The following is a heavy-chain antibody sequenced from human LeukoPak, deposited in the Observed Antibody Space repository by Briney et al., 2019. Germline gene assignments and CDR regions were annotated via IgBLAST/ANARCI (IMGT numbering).Heavy chain of an antibody. CDR1: GFTFSDYY. D-gene: IGHD6-19*01. CDR3: AKDLGVGVADLDY. V-gene: IGHV3-11*06. J-gene: IGHJ4*02. Sequence: GGSLRLPCAASGFTFSDYYMSWIRQAPGKGLEWVSYISSSSTYTKYADSVKGRFTISRDNAKNSLYLQMNSLRTEDTAVYYCAKDLGVGVADLDYWCQGTLVTVSS. CDR2: ISSSSTYT.